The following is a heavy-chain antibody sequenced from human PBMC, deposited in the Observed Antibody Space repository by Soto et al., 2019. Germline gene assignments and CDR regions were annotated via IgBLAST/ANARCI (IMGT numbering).Heavy chain of an antibody. D-gene: IGHD2-8*01. V-gene: IGHV3-23*01. CDR3: VSWVSAHFDY. CDR1: GFTFSSRP. CDR2: XNXNXAXT. J-gene: IGHJ4*02. Sequence: GGSLRLSCAASGFTFSSRPMTWVRQAPGKGLEXVXXXNXNXAXTXXXXSVKGRFTISRDNSRNTVDLQMNRLRAEDTALYYCVSWVSAHFDYWGQGTLVTVSS.